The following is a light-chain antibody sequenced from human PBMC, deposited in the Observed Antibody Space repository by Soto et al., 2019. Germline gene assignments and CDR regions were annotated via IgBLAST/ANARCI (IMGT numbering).Light chain of an antibody. CDR1: QSISSY. CDR3: EQGSTTLRK. Sequence: DIQMTQSPSSLSASVEDRVTITCRASQSISSYLNWYQQKPGKAPKLLIYAASSLQSGVSSRFSGSGSGTDFTLTISILQHEDFEIQYSEQGSTTLRKFAHGTRMDIK. V-gene: IGKV1-39*01. CDR2: AAS. J-gene: IGKJ1*01.